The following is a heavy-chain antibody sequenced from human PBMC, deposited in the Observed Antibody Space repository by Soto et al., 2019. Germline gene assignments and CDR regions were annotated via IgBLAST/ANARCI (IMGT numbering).Heavy chain of an antibody. V-gene: IGHV1-58*01. CDR2: IVVGSGNT. CDR1: GFTFTSSA. D-gene: IGHD2-2*01. CDR3: AAEQYQLLQNWFEP. J-gene: IGHJ5*02. Sequence: GASVKVSCKAFGFTFTSSAVQWVRQARGQRLEWIGWIVVGSGNTNYAQKFQERVTITRDMSTSTAYMELSSLRSEDTAVYYCAAEQYQLLQNWFEPWGQGTMVTVSS.